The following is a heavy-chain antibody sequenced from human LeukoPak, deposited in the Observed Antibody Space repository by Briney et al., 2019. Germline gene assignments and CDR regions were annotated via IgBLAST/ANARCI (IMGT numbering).Heavy chain of an antibody. CDR3: AGNSPGFDS. J-gene: IGHJ4*02. D-gene: IGHD2-21*01. V-gene: IGHV3-74*01. Sequence: GGSLRLSCAASGFTFSSYWMHWVRQAPGKGLVWVSRINSDGTSTSYADSVKGRFIISRDDAKNTLFLQMNSLRAEDTAVYYCAGNSPGFDSWGQGTLVTVSS. CDR2: INSDGTST. CDR1: GFTFSSYW.